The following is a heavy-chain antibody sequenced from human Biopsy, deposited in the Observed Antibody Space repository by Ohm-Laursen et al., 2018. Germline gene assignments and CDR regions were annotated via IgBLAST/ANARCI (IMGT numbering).Heavy chain of an antibody. CDR3: ARDPLNGHKHFDY. D-gene: IGHD2-8*01. J-gene: IGHJ4*02. CDR1: SYTFTDYN. V-gene: IGHV1-2*02. CDR2: INCKTGAT. Sequence: SVKVSCKASSYTFTDYNVHWMRQAPGQGLEWLGYINCKTGATNYAQKFQGTVTMTRDTSISTAYLALGSLRSADAAIYYCARDPLNGHKHFDYWGQGSLVTVSS.